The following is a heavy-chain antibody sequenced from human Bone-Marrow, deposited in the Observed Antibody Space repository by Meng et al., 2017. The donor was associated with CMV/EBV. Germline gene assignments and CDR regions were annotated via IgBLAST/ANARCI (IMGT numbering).Heavy chain of an antibody. CDR2: IYHSGST. V-gene: IGHV4-38-2*02. CDR3: ARGGGPDSSSWYWGYYYGMDV. Sequence: SETLSLTCTVSGYSISSGYYWGWIRQPPGKGLEWIGSIYHSGSTYYNPSLKSRVTISVDTSKNQFSLKLSSVTAADTAVYYCARGGGPDSSSWYWGYYYGMDVWGQGTTVTVSS. J-gene: IGHJ6*02. D-gene: IGHD6-13*01. CDR1: GYSISSGYY.